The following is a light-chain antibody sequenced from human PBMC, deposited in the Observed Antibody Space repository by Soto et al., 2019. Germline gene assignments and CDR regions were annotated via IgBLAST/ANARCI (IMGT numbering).Light chain of an antibody. Sequence: DIQMTQSPSTLSASVGDRVTITCRASQSISGLLAWYQQKPGRAPTLLIYKASTLESGVPSRFSGSGSGTEFTLTISSLQPDDFATYYCQQYNYYPLTFGQGTRLEIK. CDR1: QSISGL. V-gene: IGKV1-5*03. CDR2: KAS. J-gene: IGKJ5*01. CDR3: QQYNYYPLT.